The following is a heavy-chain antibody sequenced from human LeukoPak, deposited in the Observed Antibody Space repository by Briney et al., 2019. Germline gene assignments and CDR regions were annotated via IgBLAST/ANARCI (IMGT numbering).Heavy chain of an antibody. CDR1: GFTFSSYA. CDR3: ARESTSYSVDP. CDR2: ISYDGSNK. J-gene: IGHJ5*02. V-gene: IGHV3-30-3*01. Sequence: GGSLRLSCAASGFTFSSYAMHWVRQAPGKGLEWVAVISYDGSNKYYADSVKGRFTISRDNSKNTLYLQMNSLRAEDTAVYYCARESTSYSVDPWGQGTLVTVSS. D-gene: IGHD2-21*01.